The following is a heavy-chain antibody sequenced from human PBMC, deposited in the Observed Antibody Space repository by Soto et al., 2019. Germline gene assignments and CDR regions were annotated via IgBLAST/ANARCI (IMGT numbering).Heavy chain of an antibody. Sequence: SETLSLTCAVSGGSISSGDYSWNWIRQPPGKGLEWIGYIYFGGSTYYNPSLQSRVTISVDTSKNQFSLKVSSVTVADTAVYYCARLGGYCSSTSCYGYYVMDVWGQGSKVTVSS. CDR2: IYFGGST. V-gene: IGHV4-30-2*03. D-gene: IGHD2-2*01. CDR1: GGSISSGDYS. CDR3: ARLGGYCSSTSCYGYYVMDV. J-gene: IGHJ6*02.